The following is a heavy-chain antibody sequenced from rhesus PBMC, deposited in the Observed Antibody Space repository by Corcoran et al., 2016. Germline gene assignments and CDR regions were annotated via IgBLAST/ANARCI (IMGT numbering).Heavy chain of an antibody. V-gene: IGHV4S17*01. CDR1: GGSISSGYYY. Sequence: QVQLQESGPGLVKPSETLSLTCAVSGGSISSGYYYWSWIRQPPGKGLEWIGYISGSSGSTNYNPSLKSRVTISTDTSKNQFSLKLSSVTAADTAVYYCAQSPTLYSNYVYFDYWGQGVLVTVSS. CDR2: ISGSSGST. D-gene: IGHD4-23*01. J-gene: IGHJ4*01. CDR3: AQSPTLYSNYVYFDY.